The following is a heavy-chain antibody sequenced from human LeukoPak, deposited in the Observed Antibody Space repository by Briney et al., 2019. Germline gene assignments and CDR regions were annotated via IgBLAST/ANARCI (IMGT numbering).Heavy chain of an antibody. V-gene: IGHV5-51*01. CDR1: GYSFTSYW. CDR2: IYPGDSDT. D-gene: IGHD2-2*01. J-gene: IGHJ3*02. CDR3: ARQVVPAAHDAFDI. Sequence: GESLKISCKGSGYSFTSYWIGWVRPLPGKGLEWMGIIYPGDSDTRYSPSFQGQVTISANKSISTAYLQWSSLKASDTAMYYCARQVVPAAHDAFDIWGQGTMVTVSS.